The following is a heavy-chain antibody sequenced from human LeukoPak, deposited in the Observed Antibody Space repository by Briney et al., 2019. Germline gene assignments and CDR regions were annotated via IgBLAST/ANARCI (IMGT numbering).Heavy chain of an antibody. CDR2: INAGNGNT. V-gene: IGHV1-3*01. CDR1: GYTFTSYA. Sequence: ASVKVSCKASGYTFTSYAMHWVRQAPGQRLEWMGWINAGNGNTKYPQKFQGRVTITRDTSASTAYMELSSLRSEDTAVYYCARAYDFECMDVWGQGTTVTVSS. J-gene: IGHJ6*02. CDR3: ARAYDFECMDV. D-gene: IGHD3-3*01.